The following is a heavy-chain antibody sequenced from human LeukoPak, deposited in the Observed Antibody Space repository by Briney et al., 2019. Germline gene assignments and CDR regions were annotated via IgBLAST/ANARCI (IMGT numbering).Heavy chain of an antibody. CDR2: INPNSGGT. CDR1: GYTFIGYY. J-gene: IGHJ4*02. D-gene: IGHD1-14*01. Sequence: ASVKVSCKASGYTFIGYYMHWVRQAPGQGLEWMGWINPNSGGTNYAQKFQGGVTMTRDRSISTAYMELSRPRSDDTAVYYCAKDHTIRSFDSWGQGTLVTVSS. CDR3: AKDHTIRSFDS. V-gene: IGHV1-2*02.